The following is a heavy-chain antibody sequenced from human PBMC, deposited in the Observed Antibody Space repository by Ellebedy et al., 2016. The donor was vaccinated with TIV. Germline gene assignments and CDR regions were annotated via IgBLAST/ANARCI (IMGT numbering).Heavy chain of an antibody. CDR1: GGSISSYYW. CDR2: IFSNDEK. V-gene: IGHV2-26*01. D-gene: IGHD5-24*01. Sequence: LRLSCTVSGGSISSYYWSWIRQPPGKALEWLAHIFSNDEKSYSTSLKSRLTISKDTSKSQVVLTMTNMDPVDTATYYCARIGDGYNYYSHWGQGTLVTVPS. CDR3: ARIGDGYNYYSH. J-gene: IGHJ4*02.